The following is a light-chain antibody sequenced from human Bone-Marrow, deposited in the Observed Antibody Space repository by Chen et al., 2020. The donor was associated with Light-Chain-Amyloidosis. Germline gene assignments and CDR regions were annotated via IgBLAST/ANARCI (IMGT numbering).Light chain of an antibody. V-gene: IGLV3-21*02. CDR3: QVWDRSSDRPV. J-gene: IGLJ3*02. Sequence: SYVLTQPSSVSVAPVQTATIACGGNNIGSTSVHWYQQTPGQAPLLAVYDDSDRPSGIPERLSGSNSGNTATLTISRVEAGDEADYYCQVWDRSSDRPVFGGGTKLTVL. CDR1: NIGSTS. CDR2: DDS.